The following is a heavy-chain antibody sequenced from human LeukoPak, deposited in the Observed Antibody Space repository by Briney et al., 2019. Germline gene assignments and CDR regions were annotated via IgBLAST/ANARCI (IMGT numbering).Heavy chain of an antibody. D-gene: IGHD3-10*01. CDR2: IYYSGST. J-gene: IGHJ4*02. Sequence: SETLSLTCTVSGGSISSYYWSWIRQPPGKGLEWIGYIYYSGSTNYNPSLKSRVTISVDTSKNQFSLKLSSVTAADTAVYYCARLYPVRGVIIFDYWGQGTLVTVSS. CDR1: GGSISSYY. V-gene: IGHV4-59*08. CDR3: ARLYPVRGVIIFDY.